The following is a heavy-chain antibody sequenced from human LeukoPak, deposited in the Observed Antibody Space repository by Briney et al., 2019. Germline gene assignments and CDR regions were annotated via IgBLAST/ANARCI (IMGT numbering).Heavy chain of an antibody. Sequence: SETLSLTCTVSGGSISSGSYYWSWIRQPAGKGLEWIGRIYTSGSTHYNPSLKSRVTISVDTSKNQFSLKLSSVTAADTAVYYCARDSRATRTYYYDSSGSQGYYFDYWGQGTLVTVSS. CDR1: GGSISSGSYY. D-gene: IGHD3-22*01. J-gene: IGHJ4*02. CDR3: ARDSRATRTYYYDSSGSQGYYFDY. V-gene: IGHV4-61*02. CDR2: IYTSGST.